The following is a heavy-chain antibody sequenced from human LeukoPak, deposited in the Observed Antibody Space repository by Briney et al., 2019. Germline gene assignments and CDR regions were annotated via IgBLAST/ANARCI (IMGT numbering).Heavy chain of an antibody. CDR3: ARPQYQLLSSHYYYMDV. D-gene: IGHD2-2*01. J-gene: IGHJ6*03. Sequence: ASVKVSCKASGYTFTGYYMHWVRQAPGQGLEWMGWINPNSGGTNYAQKFQGRVTMTRDTSISTAYMELSRLRSDDTAVYYCARPQYQLLSSHYYYMDVWGKGTTVTVSS. V-gene: IGHV1-2*02. CDR2: INPNSGGT. CDR1: GYTFTGYY.